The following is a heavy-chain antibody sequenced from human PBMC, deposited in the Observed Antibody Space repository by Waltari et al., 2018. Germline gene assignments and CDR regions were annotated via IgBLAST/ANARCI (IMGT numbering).Heavy chain of an antibody. J-gene: IGHJ4*02. V-gene: IGHV4-34*01. Sequence: QVQLQPWGAGLWKPSETLSLTCAVYGGSFSGYYWSWLRQPPGKGLDWIGEINHSGSTNYNPSLKSLVTISVDTSKNQFSLKLSSVTAADTAVYYCARSSLRGPFDYWGQGTLVTVSS. CDR2: INHSGST. D-gene: IGHD2-15*01. CDR3: ARSSLRGPFDY. CDR1: GGSFSGYY.